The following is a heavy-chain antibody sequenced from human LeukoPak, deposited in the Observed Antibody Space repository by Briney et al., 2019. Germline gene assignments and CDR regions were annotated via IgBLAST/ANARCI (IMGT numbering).Heavy chain of an antibody. D-gene: IGHD6-25*01. CDR1: GDSVSSNSAA. CDR2: TYYRSKWCN. J-gene: IGHJ3*02. V-gene: IGHV6-1*01. CDR3: ARDLAATGGYGDAFDI. Sequence: SQTLSLTCAISGDSVSSNSAAWNWIRQSPSRGLEWLGRTYYRSKWCNDYAVSVKSRITINPDTSKNQFSLQLNSVTPEDTAVYYCARDLAATGGYGDAFDIWGQGTMVTVSS.